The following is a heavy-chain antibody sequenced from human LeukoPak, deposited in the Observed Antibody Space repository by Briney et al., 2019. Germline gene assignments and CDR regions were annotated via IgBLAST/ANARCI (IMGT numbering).Heavy chain of an antibody. V-gene: IGHV3-48*01. CDR2: ISSSSSTI. CDR1: GFTFCSYG. D-gene: IGHD4-17*01. CDR3: ASRDSGDYPYFDY. Sequence: PGGSLRLSCAASGFTFCSYGMNWVRQAPGKGLEWVSYISSSSSTIYYADSVKGRFTISRDNSKNTLFLQMNSLRAEDTAVYFCASRDSGDYPYFDYWGQGALATVSS. J-gene: IGHJ4*02.